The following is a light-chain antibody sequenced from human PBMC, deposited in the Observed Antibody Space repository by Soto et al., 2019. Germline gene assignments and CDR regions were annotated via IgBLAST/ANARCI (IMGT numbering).Light chain of an antibody. Sequence: DIQMTQSPSSLSASVGDRVSITCRASQSISSWLAWYQQKPGKAPKLLIYKASSLESGVPSRFSGRRSGTEFTLTISSLQPEDFASYYCLQDYGDSWTFGQGTKVDIK. CDR3: LQDYGDSWT. CDR2: KAS. CDR1: QSISSW. V-gene: IGKV1-5*03. J-gene: IGKJ1*01.